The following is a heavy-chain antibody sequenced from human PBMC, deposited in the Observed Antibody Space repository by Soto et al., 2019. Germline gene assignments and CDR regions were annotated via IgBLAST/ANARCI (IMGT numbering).Heavy chain of an antibody. D-gene: IGHD2-15*01. J-gene: IGHJ3*02. V-gene: IGHV1-58*01. CDR1: GLPFSKSA. CDR3: AAELYTGGTCCSFDI. CDR2: IIFGGGQT. Sequence: ASVKVSWKTSGLPFSKSAVHWVRQARGQRLERIGWIIFGGGQTKYAQNLQERITITRDMSTSTAYMELSSLRSEDTAVYYCAAELYTGGTCCSFDIWGQGTMVTVSS.